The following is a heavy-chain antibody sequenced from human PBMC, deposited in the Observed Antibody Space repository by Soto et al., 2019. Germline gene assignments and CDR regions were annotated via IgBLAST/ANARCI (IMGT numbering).Heavy chain of an antibody. CDR3: ALGRGKPYYFDY. D-gene: IGHD1-26*01. J-gene: IGHJ4*02. CDR2: INPTGGSP. CDR1: RYTFTSYD. Sequence: QVQVVQSGVEVKKPGASVKVSCKSSRYTFTSYDVHWVRQAPGQGLEWMGLINPTGGSPNYAQTFQGRVTMTKDTSTSTVYMALSSLRSEDTAMYYCALGRGKPYYFDYWGQGTLVTVSS. V-gene: IGHV1-46*03.